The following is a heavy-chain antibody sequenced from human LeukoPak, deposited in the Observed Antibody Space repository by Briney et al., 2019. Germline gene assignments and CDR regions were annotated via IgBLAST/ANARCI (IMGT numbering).Heavy chain of an antibody. J-gene: IGHJ4*01. CDR2: ISTSSSTI. D-gene: IGHD5-12*01. Sequence: GGSLRLSCAASGFTFSSYWMSWVRQAPGKGLEWVSYISTSSSTIYYADSVEGRFTISRDNAKNSLYLQMNSLRAEDTAVYYCARAPGYAYFDYWGHGTLVTVSS. CDR1: GFTFSSYW. V-gene: IGHV3-48*04. CDR3: ARAPGYAYFDY.